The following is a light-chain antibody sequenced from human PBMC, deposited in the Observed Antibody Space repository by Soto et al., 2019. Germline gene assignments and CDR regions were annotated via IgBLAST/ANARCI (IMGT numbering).Light chain of an antibody. V-gene: IGLV2-8*01. CDR2: EVS. Sequence: QSALTQPPSASGSPGQSVTISCTGTSSDVGGYNYVSWYQQHPAKAPKLMIYEVSKRPSGVPDRFSGSKSGNKASLTVSGLQAEDEADYYCSSYAGTNNYVFGTGTKLTVL. CDR3: SSYAGTNNYV. CDR1: SSDVGGYNY. J-gene: IGLJ1*01.